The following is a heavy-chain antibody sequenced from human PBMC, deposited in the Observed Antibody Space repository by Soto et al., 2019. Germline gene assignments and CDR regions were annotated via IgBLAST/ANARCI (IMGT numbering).Heavy chain of an antibody. D-gene: IGHD1-1*01. V-gene: IGHV3-30*18. CDR1: GFTFSSYG. CDR3: AKLSGTTGTTGYAFDI. J-gene: IGHJ3*02. Sequence: QVQLVESGGGVVQPGRSLRLSCAASGFTFSSYGMHWVRQAPGKGLEWVAVISYDGSNKYYADSVKGRFTISRDNSKNTQYLQMNSRRAEDTAVYYCAKLSGTTGTTGYAFDIWGQGTMVTVSS. CDR2: ISYDGSNK.